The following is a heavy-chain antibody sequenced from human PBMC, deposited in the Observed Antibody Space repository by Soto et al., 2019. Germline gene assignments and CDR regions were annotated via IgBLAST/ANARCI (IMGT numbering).Heavy chain of an antibody. V-gene: IGHV4-61*01. CDR2: IHYSGTT. D-gene: IGHD6-13*01. CDR3: ATEPAAAPGYFDY. Sequence: SETLSLTCTVSGDSVSSGSYYWSWIRQPPGKGLEWIGYIHYSGTTNYNPSLKSRVTISVDTSKNQFSLKLSSVTAADTAVYYCATEPAAAPGYFDYWGQGTLVTVSS. J-gene: IGHJ4*02. CDR1: GDSVSSGSYY.